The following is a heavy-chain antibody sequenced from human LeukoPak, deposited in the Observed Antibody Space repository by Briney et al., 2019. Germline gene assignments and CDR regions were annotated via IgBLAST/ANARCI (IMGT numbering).Heavy chain of an antibody. CDR1: GYTFTSYA. D-gene: IGHD5-18*01. CDR2: INAGNGNT. J-gene: IGHJ6*02. Sequence: ASVKVSCKASGYTFTSYAMHWVRQAPGQRLEWMGWINAGNGNTKYSQKFQGRVTITRDTSASTAYMELSSLRSEDTAVYYCARGIQLWLRDYYYGMDVWGQGTTVTVSS. V-gene: IGHV1-3*01. CDR3: ARGIQLWLRDYYYGMDV.